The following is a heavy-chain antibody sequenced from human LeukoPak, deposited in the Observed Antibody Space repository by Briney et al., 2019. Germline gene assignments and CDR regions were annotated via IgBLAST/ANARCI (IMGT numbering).Heavy chain of an antibody. V-gene: IGHV3-30*02. J-gene: IGHJ4*02. CDR2: IRYDGGDK. D-gene: IGHD2-21*02. CDR1: GFTFSSYA. CDR3: AKDLQVTPDY. Sequence: GGSLRLSCAASGFTFSSYAMHWVRQAPGKGLEWVAFIRYDGGDKYYADSVKGRFTISRDNSKNTLFLQMNSLRVEDTAVYYCAKDLQVTPDYGAQGPLVTVSS.